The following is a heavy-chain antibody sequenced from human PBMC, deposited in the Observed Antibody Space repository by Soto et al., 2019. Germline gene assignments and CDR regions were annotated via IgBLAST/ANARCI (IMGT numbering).Heavy chain of an antibody. J-gene: IGHJ5*02. D-gene: IGHD3-16*02. CDR1: GFTFSSYG. V-gene: IGHV3-30*18. CDR2: ISYDGSNK. CDR3: AKDPELGYLSFWFDP. Sequence: GGSLRLSCAASGFTFSSYGMHWVRQAPGKGLEWVAVISYDGSNKYYADSVKGRFTISRDNSKNTLYLQMNSLRAEDTAVYYCAKDPELGYLSFWFDPWGQGTLVTVSS.